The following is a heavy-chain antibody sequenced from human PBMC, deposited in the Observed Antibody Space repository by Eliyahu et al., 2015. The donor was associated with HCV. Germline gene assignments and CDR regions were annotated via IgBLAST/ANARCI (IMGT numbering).Heavy chain of an antibody. V-gene: IGHV3-23*01. Sequence: DVQLLESGGALVQPGGSLRLPCAASGFSFSTYAMSWVRQAPGKGLEWVSAITSRGTTYYPDSVKGRFTISRDNFKNTLYLQMNSLRVEDTAVYYCAKDRRDQDFDYWGQGTLVTVSS. CDR3: AKDRRDQDFDY. J-gene: IGHJ4*02. CDR1: GFSFSTYA. CDR2: ITSRGTT.